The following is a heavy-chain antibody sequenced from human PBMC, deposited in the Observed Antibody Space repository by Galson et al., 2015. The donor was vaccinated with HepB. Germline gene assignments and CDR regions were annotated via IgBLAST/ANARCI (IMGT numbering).Heavy chain of an antibody. CDR2: ISAYNGNA. J-gene: IGHJ6*02. CDR3: ARDEEGGSYFYYGMDV. CDR1: GYTFMRYG. D-gene: IGHD1-26*01. V-gene: IGHV1-18*04. Sequence: QSGAEVKKPGASVKVSCKASGYTFMRYGISWVRQAPGQGLEWMGWISAYNGNANYAQKIQGRVTMTTDTSTSTAYVELRSLRSDDTALYYCARDEEGGSYFYYGMDVWGQGTTVTVSS.